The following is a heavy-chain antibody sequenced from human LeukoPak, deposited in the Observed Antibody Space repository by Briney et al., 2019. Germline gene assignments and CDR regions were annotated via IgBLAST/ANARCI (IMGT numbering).Heavy chain of an antibody. V-gene: IGHV4-61*08. J-gene: IGHJ5*02. CDR3: ARGYDFWSGTTHRSGFDP. CDR1: GGSISSGGYY. CDR2: IYYSGST. Sequence: SETLSLTCTVSGGSISSGGYYWRWIRQHPGKGLEWIGYIYYSGSTNYNPSLKSRVTISVDTSKNQFSLKLSFVTAADTAVYYCARGYDFWSGTTHRSGFDPWGQGTLVTVSS. D-gene: IGHD3-3*01.